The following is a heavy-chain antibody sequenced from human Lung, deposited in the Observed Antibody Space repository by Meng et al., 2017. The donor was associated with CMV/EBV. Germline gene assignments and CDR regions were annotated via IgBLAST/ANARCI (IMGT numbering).Heavy chain of an antibody. J-gene: IGHJ5*02. V-gene: IGHV1-18*01. CDR2: ISAYNGNT. D-gene: IGHD3-3*01. CDR3: ARGIVYDFWSGTQGWFDP. CDR1: GYTFTSYG. Sequence: ASVNVSCKASGYTFTSYGISWVRQAPGQGLEWMGWISAYNGNTNYAQKLQGRVTMTTDTSTSTAYMELRSLRSDDTAVYYCARGIVYDFWSGTQGWFDPWGQGTLVTVSS.